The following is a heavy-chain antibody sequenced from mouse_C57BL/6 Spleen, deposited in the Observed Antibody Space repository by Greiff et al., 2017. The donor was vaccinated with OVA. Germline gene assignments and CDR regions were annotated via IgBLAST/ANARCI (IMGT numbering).Heavy chain of an antibody. CDR1: GFNIKDDY. CDR2: IDPENGDT. J-gene: IGHJ3*01. CDR3: TTYGFAY. Sequence: VQLQQPGAELVRPGASVKLSCTASGFNIKDDYMHWVKQRPEQGLEWIGWIDPENGDTEYASKFQGKATITADTSSNTAYLQLSSLTSEDTAVYYCTTYGFAYWGQGTLVTVSA. D-gene: IGHD1-1*02. V-gene: IGHV14-4*01.